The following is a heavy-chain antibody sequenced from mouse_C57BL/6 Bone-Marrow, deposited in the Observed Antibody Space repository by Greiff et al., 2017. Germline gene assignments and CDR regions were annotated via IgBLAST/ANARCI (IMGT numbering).Heavy chain of an antibody. CDR2: ISDGGSYT. J-gene: IGHJ1*03. V-gene: IGHV5-4*01. CDR1: GFTFSSYA. CDR3: ARASGNFDV. Sequence: EVHLVESGGGLVKPGGSLKLSCAASGFTFSSYAMSWVRQTPEKRLEWVATISDGGSYTYYPDNVKGRFTISRDNAKNNLYLQMSHLNSEDTAMYYCARASGNFDVWGTGTTVTVSS.